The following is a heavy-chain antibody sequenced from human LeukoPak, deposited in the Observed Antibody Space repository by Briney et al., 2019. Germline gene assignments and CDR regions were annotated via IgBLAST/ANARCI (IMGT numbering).Heavy chain of an antibody. V-gene: IGHV3-74*01. D-gene: IGHD1-26*01. CDR2: INEDGSIT. Sequence: GRSLRLSCAASKFTFTNYGMQWVRQAPGKGLVWVSRINEDGSITNYADSVKGRFSISRDNAKNTLYLQMNSLRAEDTAVYYCGRDLGGRSGYWGQGTLVTVSS. CDR3: GRDLGGRSGY. CDR1: KFTFTNYG. J-gene: IGHJ4*02.